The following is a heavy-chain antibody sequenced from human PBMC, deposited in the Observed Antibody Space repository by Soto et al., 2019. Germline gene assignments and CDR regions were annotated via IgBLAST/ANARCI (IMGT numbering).Heavy chain of an antibody. V-gene: IGHV4-39*07. D-gene: IGHD5-18*01. CDR1: YGSISVSNVF. CDR2: IDYSGTA. Sequence: NPSETLSLTCTVSYGSISVSNVFWGWVRQPPGKGLEWIGNIDYSGTAYFNPSLGTRVTFPVDTSKNQFSLTLYSVTAADTAVYYCARDGRNTAMVERVYYYYYGMDVWGQGTTVTVS. J-gene: IGHJ6*02. CDR3: ARDGRNTAMVERVYYYYYGMDV.